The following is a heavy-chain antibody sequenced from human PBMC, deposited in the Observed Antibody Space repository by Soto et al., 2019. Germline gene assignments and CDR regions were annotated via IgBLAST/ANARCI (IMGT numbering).Heavy chain of an antibody. CDR2: FYYSGSS. Sequence: LSLTCTVAGGSISNYYWSWIRQPPGKGLEWIAYFYYSGSSNYNPSLKSRVTISVDTSKNQFSLKLSSVTAADTAVYYCARSLVIPAAMTGVYYYMEVWRKGTTV. V-gene: IGHV4-59*01. D-gene: IGHD2-2*01. J-gene: IGHJ6*03. CDR3: ARSLVIPAAMTGVYYYMEV. CDR1: GGSISNYY.